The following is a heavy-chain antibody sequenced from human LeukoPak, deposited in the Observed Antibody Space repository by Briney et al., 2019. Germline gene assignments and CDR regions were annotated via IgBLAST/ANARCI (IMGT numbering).Heavy chain of an antibody. D-gene: IGHD1-26*01. J-gene: IGHJ3*02. CDR1: GGSISSGDYY. CDR2: IYYSGST. CDR3: ARDYSGDPPYPNI. Sequence: SETLSLTCTVSGGSISSGDYYWSWIRQPPGKGLEWIGYIYYSGSTYYNPSLKSRVTVSVDTSKNQFSLKLSSVTAADTAVYYCARDYSGDPPYPNIWGQGTMVTVSS. V-gene: IGHV4-30-4*01.